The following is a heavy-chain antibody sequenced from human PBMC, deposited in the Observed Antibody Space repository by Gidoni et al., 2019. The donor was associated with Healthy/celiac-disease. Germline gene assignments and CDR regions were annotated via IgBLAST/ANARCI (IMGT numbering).Heavy chain of an antibody. CDR3: AKDRAGATGFDY. V-gene: IGHV3-23*01. J-gene: IGHJ4*02. D-gene: IGHD1-26*01. Sequence: EVQLLESGGGLVQPGGSLRLSCAASGFTFSSYAMRWVRQAPGKGLEWVSAISGSGGSTYYADSVKGRFTISRDNSKNTLYLQMNSLRAEDTAVYYCAKDRAGATGFDYWGQGTLVTVSS. CDR1: GFTFSSYA. CDR2: ISGSGGST.